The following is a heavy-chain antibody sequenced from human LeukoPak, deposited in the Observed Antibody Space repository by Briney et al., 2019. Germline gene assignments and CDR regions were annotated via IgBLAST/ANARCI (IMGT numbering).Heavy chain of an antibody. Sequence: SETLSLTCSVSGGSISSYYWSWIRQPPGKGLEWTGYIYYSGSTNYNPSLKSRVTISVDTSKSQFSLKVSSVTPADTAVYYCARQLGYCSTSNCYPYFDSWGQGTVVTVSS. CDR3: ARQLGYCSTSNCYPYFDS. CDR1: GGSISSYY. V-gene: IGHV4-59*01. J-gene: IGHJ4*02. CDR2: IYYSGST. D-gene: IGHD2-2*01.